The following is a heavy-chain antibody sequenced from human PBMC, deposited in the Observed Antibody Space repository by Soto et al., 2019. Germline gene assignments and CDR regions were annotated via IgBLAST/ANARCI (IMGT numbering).Heavy chain of an antibody. V-gene: IGHV3-21*01. Sequence: EVQLVESGGGLVKPGGSLRLSCAASGFTFSSYSMNWVREAPGKGLEWVSSISSSSSYIYYADSVKGRFTISRDNAKNSLYLQMNSLRAEDTAVYYCARARTPHLIAAAGTGYWGQGTLVTVSS. CDR1: GFTFSSYS. CDR2: ISSSSSYI. CDR3: ARARTPHLIAAAGTGY. J-gene: IGHJ4*02. D-gene: IGHD6-13*01.